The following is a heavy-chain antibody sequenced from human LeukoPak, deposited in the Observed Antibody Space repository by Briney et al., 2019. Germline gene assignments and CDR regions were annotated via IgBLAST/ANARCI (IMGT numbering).Heavy chain of an antibody. CDR2: ISSSSSYT. D-gene: IGHD3-22*01. J-gene: IGHJ4*02. Sequence: GGSLRLSCAASGFTFSDYYMSWIRQAPGKGLEWVSYISSSSSYTNYADSVKGRFTISRGNAKNSLYLQMNSLRAEDTAVYYCARSPPYYYDSSADYWGQGTLVTVSS. V-gene: IGHV3-11*06. CDR1: GFTFSDYY. CDR3: ARSPPYYYDSSADY.